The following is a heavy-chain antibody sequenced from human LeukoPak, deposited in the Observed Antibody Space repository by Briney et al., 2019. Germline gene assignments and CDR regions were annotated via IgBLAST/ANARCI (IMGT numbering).Heavy chain of an antibody. Sequence: GGSLRLSCAASGFTFSSYWMSWARQAPGKGLEWVANIKQDGSKKYYVDSVKGRFTISRDNAQNSLYLLMNSLRAEDTAVYYCARTETTFDYWGQGTLVTVSS. CDR1: GFTFSSYW. CDR3: ARTETTFDY. CDR2: IKQDGSKK. D-gene: IGHD1-7*01. V-gene: IGHV3-7*03. J-gene: IGHJ4*02.